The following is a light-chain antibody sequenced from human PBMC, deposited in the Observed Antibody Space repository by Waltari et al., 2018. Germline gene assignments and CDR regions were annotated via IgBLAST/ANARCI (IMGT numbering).Light chain of an antibody. Sequence: DIQLTQSPSSLSASVGDRVTITCRASQGISTYLNWYQHKPGKAPKLLISGASILRSGVPSRFSGSGSGTFFSLTISTLQSEDFATYYCQQSYSTPGLSFGGGTKVEIK. J-gene: IGKJ4*01. CDR3: QQSYSTPGLS. CDR1: QGISTY. V-gene: IGKV1-39*01. CDR2: GAS.